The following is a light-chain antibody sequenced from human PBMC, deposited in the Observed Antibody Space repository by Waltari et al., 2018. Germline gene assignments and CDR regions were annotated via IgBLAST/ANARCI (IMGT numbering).Light chain of an antibody. V-gene: IGLV3-21*02. CDR3: QVWEYISDHPDII. CDR1: NLGRES. Sequence: SYVLTQPPSESVAPGQTARITCVGNNLGRESVHWYQQKPGQAPLLVVYDDGARPSGIPERCSGSHSGNTATLTISSVEAGDEADYFCQVWEYISDHPDIIFGGGTKLTVL. J-gene: IGLJ2*01. CDR2: DDG.